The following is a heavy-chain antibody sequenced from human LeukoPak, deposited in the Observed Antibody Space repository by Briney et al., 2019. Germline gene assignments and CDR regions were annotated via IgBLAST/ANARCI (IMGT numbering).Heavy chain of an antibody. CDR2: ISYDGSNK. CDR1: GFTFSSYA. Sequence: PGGSLRLSCAASGFTFSSYAMHWVRQAPGKGLEWVAVISYDGSNKYYADSVKGRFTISRDNSKNTLYLQMNSLRAEDTAVYYCAKDTGTAWGNWFDPWGQGTLVTVSS. V-gene: IGHV3-30*04. J-gene: IGHJ5*02. CDR3: AKDTGTAWGNWFDP. D-gene: IGHD3-16*01.